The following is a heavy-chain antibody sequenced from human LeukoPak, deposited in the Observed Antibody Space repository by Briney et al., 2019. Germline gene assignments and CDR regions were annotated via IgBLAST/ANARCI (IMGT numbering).Heavy chain of an antibody. J-gene: IGHJ3*02. CDR1: GGTFSSSA. V-gene: IGHV1-69*05. CDR2: IIPIFGTA. CDR3: ARDLPSRSYWSPLSAFDI. D-gene: IGHD2-15*01. Sequence: ASVKVSCKASGGTFSSSAVSWVRQAPGQGLEWMGGIIPIFGTANYAQKFQGGVTITTDESTSTAYMELSSLRSEDTAVYYCARDLPSRSYWSPLSAFDIWGQGTMVTVSS.